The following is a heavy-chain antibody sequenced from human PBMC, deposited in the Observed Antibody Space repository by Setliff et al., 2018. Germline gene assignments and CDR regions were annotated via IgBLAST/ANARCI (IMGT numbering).Heavy chain of an antibody. Sequence: ASVKVSCKASGYTFTSYGISWVRQAPGQGLEWMGWISAYNGNTNYAQKLQGRVTMTTDTSTSTAYMELRSLRSDDTAVYYCARDRYYNSWSGTSITAPHDAFDIWGQGTTVTVSS. CDR2: ISAYNGNT. CDR1: GYTFTSYG. CDR3: ARDRYYNSWSGTSITAPHDAFDI. D-gene: IGHD3-3*01. V-gene: IGHV1-18*01. J-gene: IGHJ3*02.